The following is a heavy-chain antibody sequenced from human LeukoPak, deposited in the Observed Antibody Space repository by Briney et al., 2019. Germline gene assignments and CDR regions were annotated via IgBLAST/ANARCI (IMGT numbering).Heavy chain of an antibody. Sequence: GRSLRLSCAASGFTFRNHGMHWIRQAPGKGLEWVAIIWYDGSNKYYAASVNGRFTISRDNSKNTLYLQMNSLRDDDTAVYYSVRDGGALQYFDYWGQGTLVTVSS. CDR2: IWYDGSNK. V-gene: IGHV3-33*01. D-gene: IGHD3-16*01. CDR1: GFTFRNHG. J-gene: IGHJ4*02. CDR3: VRDGGALQYFDY.